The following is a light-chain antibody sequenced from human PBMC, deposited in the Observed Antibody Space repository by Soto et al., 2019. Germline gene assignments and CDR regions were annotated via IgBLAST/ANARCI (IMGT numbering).Light chain of an antibody. Sequence: QSVLTQPPSLSGTPGQGVTISCSGSSSNIGSNYVYWYQQVPGTAPKLLIYRNNQRPSGIPDRFAGSKSGTSASLAISGLRAEDEADYYCATWDDSLSGGVFGGGTKVTVL. CDR2: RNN. V-gene: IGLV1-47*01. CDR3: ATWDDSLSGGV. CDR1: SSNIGSNY. J-gene: IGLJ3*02.